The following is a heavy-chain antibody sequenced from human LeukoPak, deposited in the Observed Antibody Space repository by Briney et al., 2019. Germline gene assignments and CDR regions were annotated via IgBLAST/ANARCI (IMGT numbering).Heavy chain of an antibody. CDR1: GFPFNDYS. J-gene: IGHJ4*02. CDR2: IGISSGNT. D-gene: IGHD1-1*01. V-gene: IGHV3-48*04. CDR3: TRDHNYAFDN. Sequence: GGSLRLSCAASGFPFNDYSMNWVRQAPGKGLEWISYIGISSGNTKYADSVKGRFTISGDNAKNSLYLQMNNLRVEDTAVYYCTRDHNYAFDNWGQGTLVTVSS.